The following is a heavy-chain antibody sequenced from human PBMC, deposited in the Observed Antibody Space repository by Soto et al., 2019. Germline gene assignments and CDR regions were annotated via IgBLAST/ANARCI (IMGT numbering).Heavy chain of an antibody. Sequence: PSETLSLTCTVSGGSISSGGYYWSWIRQHPGKGLEWIGYIYYSGSTYYNPSLKSRVTISVDTSKNQFSLKLSSVTAADTAVYYCARGRSITIFGVVPHLFDYWGQGTLVTVSS. CDR2: IYYSGST. CDR1: GGSISSGGYY. D-gene: IGHD3-3*01. V-gene: IGHV4-31*03. CDR3: ARGRSITIFGVVPHLFDY. J-gene: IGHJ4*02.